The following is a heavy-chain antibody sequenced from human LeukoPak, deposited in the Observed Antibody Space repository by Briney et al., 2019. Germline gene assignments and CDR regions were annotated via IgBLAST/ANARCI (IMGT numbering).Heavy chain of an antibody. D-gene: IGHD6-6*01. Sequence: SQTLSLTSTVSGGSISSGGYSWSWIRQHPGKGLEWIGYIYYSGSTYYNPSLKSRVTISVDTSKNQFSLKLSSVTAADTAVYYCARSTDYSSSLDYWGQGTLVTVSS. V-gene: IGHV4-31*03. CDR2: IYYSGST. CDR1: GGSISSGGYS. J-gene: IGHJ4*02. CDR3: ARSTDYSSSLDY.